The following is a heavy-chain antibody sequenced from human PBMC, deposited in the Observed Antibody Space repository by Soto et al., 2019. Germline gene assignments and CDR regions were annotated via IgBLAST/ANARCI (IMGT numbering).Heavy chain of an antibody. Sequence: ASVKVSCKASGYIFANYPMQWVRQAPGQGLEWMGWINPGNGNTKYSKKFQGRVTITRDTSANTIYMELSSLTSKDTAMYYCARECGGDCYRYFDYWGQGALVTVSS. J-gene: IGHJ4*02. CDR2: INPGNGNT. V-gene: IGHV1-3*01. D-gene: IGHD2-21*02. CDR1: GYIFANYP. CDR3: ARECGGDCYRYFDY.